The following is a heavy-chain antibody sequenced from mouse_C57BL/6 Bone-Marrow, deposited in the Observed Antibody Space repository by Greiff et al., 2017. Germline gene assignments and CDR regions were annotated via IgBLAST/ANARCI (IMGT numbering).Heavy chain of an antibody. Sequence: EVQVVESGGGLVKPGGSLKLSCAASGFTFSDYGMHWVRQAPEKGLEWVAYISSGSSTIYYAETVKGRFTIVRDNAKNTLFLQLTSLRSDDTAMYYCARGEYGSSFAYWGQVTLVTVSA. D-gene: IGHD1-1*01. CDR3: ARGEYGSSFAY. J-gene: IGHJ3*01. V-gene: IGHV5-17*01. CDR1: GFTFSDYG. CDR2: ISSGSSTI.